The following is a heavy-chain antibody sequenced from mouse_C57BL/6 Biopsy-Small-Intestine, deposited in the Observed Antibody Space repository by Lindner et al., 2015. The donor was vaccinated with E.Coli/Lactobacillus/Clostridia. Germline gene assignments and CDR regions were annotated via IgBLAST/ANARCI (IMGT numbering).Heavy chain of an antibody. CDR1: GDSFSDYA. Sequence: SVKVSCKASGDSFSDYAVAWVRQAPGHGLEWMGGFVPALATRNIAPQFHGRLTLSADESTSTVYMQLSGLTSDDTAVYYCALPVRGAARHFYFNYMDVWGNGTTVAVSS. J-gene: IGHJ1*03. CDR3: ALPVRGAARHFYFNYMDV. V-gene: IGHV1-77*01. D-gene: IGHD2-1*01. CDR2: FVPALATR.